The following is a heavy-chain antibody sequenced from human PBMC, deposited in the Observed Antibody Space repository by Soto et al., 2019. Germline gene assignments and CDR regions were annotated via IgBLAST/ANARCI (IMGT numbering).Heavy chain of an antibody. CDR1: GYTFTSYG. Sequence: ASVKVSCKASGYTFTSYGISCVRQAPGQVLEWMGWISAYNGNTNYAQKLQGRVTMTTDTSTSTAYMELRSLRSDDTAVYYCARGKYYDFWSGYYTARAFDPWGQGTLVTVSS. V-gene: IGHV1-18*04. D-gene: IGHD3-3*01. CDR2: ISAYNGNT. J-gene: IGHJ5*02. CDR3: ARGKYYDFWSGYYTARAFDP.